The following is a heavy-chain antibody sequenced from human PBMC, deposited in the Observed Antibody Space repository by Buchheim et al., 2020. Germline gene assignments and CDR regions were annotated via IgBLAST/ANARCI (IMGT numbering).Heavy chain of an antibody. V-gene: IGHV4-31*03. CDR1: GGSISSGGYY. CDR2: LYYSGST. CDR3: ARGLLINRFYFDY. Sequence: QVQLQESGPGLVKPSQTLSLTCTVSGGSISSGGYYWSWIRQPPGTALEWLGYLYYSGSTFYNPSLKSRVTLPVNTSQTPFPLKLSSMTAADTAVYYCARGLLINRFYFDYWGQGTL. D-gene: IGHD1-14*01. J-gene: IGHJ4*02.